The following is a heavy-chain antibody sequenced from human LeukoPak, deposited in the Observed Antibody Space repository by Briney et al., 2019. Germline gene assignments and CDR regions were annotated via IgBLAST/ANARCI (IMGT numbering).Heavy chain of an antibody. J-gene: IGHJ4*02. CDR3: ARDVVRGIDY. CDR1: GFTFSSYS. D-gene: IGHD3-10*01. CDR2: ISSSSSTI. V-gene: IGHV3-48*01. Sequence: GWSLRLSCAASGFTFSSYSMNWVRQAPGKGLEWVSYISSSSSTIYYADSVKGRFTISRDNVKNSLYLQMNSLRAEDTAVYYCARDVVRGIDYWGQGTLVTVSS.